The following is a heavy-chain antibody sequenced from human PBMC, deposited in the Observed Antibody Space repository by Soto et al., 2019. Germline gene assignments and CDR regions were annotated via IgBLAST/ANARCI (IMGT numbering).Heavy chain of an antibody. V-gene: IGHV1-69*05. CDR1: GGTFSSYA. CDR3: ARDQGQRITIFGVVIVGDPDFDY. J-gene: IGHJ4*02. CDR2: IIPIFGTA. D-gene: IGHD3-3*01. Sequence: SVKVSCKASGGTFSSYAISWVRQAPGQGLEWMGGIIPIFGTANYAQKFQGRVTITTDTSTSTAYMELRSLRSDDTAVYYCARDQGQRITIFGVVIVGDPDFDYWGQGTLVTVSS.